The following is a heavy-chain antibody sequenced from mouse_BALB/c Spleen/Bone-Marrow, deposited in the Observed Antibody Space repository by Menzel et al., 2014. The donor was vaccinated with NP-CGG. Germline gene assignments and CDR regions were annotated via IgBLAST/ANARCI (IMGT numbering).Heavy chain of an antibody. CDR2: IRSKSNNYAT. CDR1: GFTFNTYA. Sequence: EVKVVESGGGLVQPKGSLKLSCAASGFTFNTYAMNWVRQAPGKGLEWVARIRSKSNNYATYYADSVKDRFTISRDDSQSMLYLQMNNLETEDTAMYYCVSHGSWFAYWGQGTLVTVSA. CDR3: VSHGSWFAY. J-gene: IGHJ3*01. V-gene: IGHV10-1*02.